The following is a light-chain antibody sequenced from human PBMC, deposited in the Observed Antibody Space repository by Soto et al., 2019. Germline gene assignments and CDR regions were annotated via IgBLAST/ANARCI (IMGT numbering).Light chain of an antibody. CDR3: QQSYSTPWT. CDR1: QSISNY. J-gene: IGKJ1*01. V-gene: IGKV1-39*01. CDR2: AAS. Sequence: DIQMTQSPSSLSASVGDRVTITCRASQSISNYLNWYQQNPGKAPKLLIYAASSLQSGVPSSFSGSRSGTDFTRTISSLQPEDFATYYCQQSYSTPWTFGQGTKVEV.